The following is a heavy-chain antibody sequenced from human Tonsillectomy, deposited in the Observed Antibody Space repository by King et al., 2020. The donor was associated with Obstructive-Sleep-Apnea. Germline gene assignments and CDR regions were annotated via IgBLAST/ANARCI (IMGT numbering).Heavy chain of an antibody. D-gene: IGHD3-22*01. CDR2: ISSSGSTI. Sequence: HVQLVESGGGLVKPGGSLRLSCAASGFTFSDYYMSWIRQAPGKGLEWVSYISSSGSTIYYADSVKGRFTISRDNGKNSLYLQVNSLRAEDTAVYYCARDAYYDSSGNYYGYFHHWGQGTLVAVSS. V-gene: IGHV3-11*01. J-gene: IGHJ1*01. CDR3: ARDAYYDSSGNYYGYFHH. CDR1: GFTFSDYY.